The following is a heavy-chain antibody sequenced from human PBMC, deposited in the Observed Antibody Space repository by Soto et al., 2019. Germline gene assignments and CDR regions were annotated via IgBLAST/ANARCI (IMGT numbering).Heavy chain of an antibody. V-gene: IGHV3-33*01. D-gene: IGHD6-13*01. Sequence: QVQLVESGGGVVQPGRSLRLSCAASGFTFSSYGMHWVRQAPGKGLEWVAVIWYDGSNKYYADSVKGRFTISRDNSKNTXXLQMNSLRAEDTAVYYCARDGSYSSSWYGYYGMDVWGQGTTVTVS. CDR1: GFTFSSYG. CDR2: IWYDGSNK. CDR3: ARDGSYSSSWYGYYGMDV. J-gene: IGHJ6*02.